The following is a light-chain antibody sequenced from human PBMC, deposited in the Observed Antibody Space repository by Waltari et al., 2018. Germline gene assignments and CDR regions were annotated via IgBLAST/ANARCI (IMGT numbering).Light chain of an antibody. CDR2: HNT. J-gene: IGLJ3*02. V-gene: IGLV1-40*01. CDR3: QSYDDSLSGGV. CDR1: GSNLGAGYD. Sequence: QSVLTQPPSVSGAPGQTVTISCAGSGSNLGAGYDVHWYQQVPGTAPKLLINHNTTRPSGVPERFSGSKSGTSASLAITGLQAEDEADYYCQSYDDSLSGGVFGGGTKLTVL.